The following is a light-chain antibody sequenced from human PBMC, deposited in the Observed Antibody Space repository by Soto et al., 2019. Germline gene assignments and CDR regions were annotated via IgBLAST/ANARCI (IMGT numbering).Light chain of an antibody. CDR3: KQYGSSGT. Sequence: ELVLTQSPGTLSLSPGDRATLSCRASQSVSSSYLAWYQQQPGQAPRLLIYGASSRATGIQDRFSGSGAGTESTLTIRRLEPEDVAVYYCKQYGSSGTCGQGTKVDIK. J-gene: IGKJ1*01. V-gene: IGKV3-20*01. CDR2: GAS. CDR1: QSVSSSY.